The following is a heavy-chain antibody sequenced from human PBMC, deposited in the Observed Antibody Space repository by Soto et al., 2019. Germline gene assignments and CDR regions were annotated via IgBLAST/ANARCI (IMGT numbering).Heavy chain of an antibody. Sequence: GESLKISCNGSGYIFTSYWIGWVRQMPGKGLEWMGIIYPGDSDTRYSPSFQGQVTISADKSISTAYLQWSSLKASDTAMYYCARHPSQYYDFWSGYYYDYYYYGTDVWGQGTTVTVSS. J-gene: IGHJ6*02. V-gene: IGHV5-51*01. CDR3: ARHPSQYYDFWSGYYYDYYYYGTDV. CDR2: IYPGDSDT. D-gene: IGHD3-3*01. CDR1: GYIFTSYW.